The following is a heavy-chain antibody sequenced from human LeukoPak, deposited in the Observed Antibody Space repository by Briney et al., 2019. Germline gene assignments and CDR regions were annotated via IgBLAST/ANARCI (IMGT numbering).Heavy chain of an antibody. V-gene: IGHV4-34*01. D-gene: IGHD3-10*01. CDR2: INHSGST. Sequence: SETLSLTCAVYGGSFSGYYWRWIRQPPEKGLEWIGEINHSGSTNYNPSLKSRVTISVDTSKNQFSLKLSSVTAADTAVYYCARRLAITMVRGVRIRNYFDYWGQGTLVTVSS. CDR1: GGSFSGYY. CDR3: ARRLAITMVRGVRIRNYFDY. J-gene: IGHJ4*02.